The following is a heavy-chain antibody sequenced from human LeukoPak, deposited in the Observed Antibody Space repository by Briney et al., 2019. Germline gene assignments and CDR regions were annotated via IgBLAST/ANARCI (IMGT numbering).Heavy chain of an antibody. D-gene: IGHD1-26*01. CDR1: GFTFSSYS. CDR2: ISSSSSII. J-gene: IGHJ4*02. Sequence: GGSLRLSRAASGFTFSSYSMKWVRQAPGKGREWVSYISSSSSIIYYADSVKGRFTVSRDNAKNSLYLQMNSLRAEDTAVYYCAGTDSGSYSRWFDYWGQGTLVTVSS. V-gene: IGHV3-48*01. CDR3: AGTDSGSYSRWFDY.